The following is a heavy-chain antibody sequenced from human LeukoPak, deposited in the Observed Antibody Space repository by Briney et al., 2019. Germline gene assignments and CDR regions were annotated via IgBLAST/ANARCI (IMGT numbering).Heavy chain of an antibody. CDR1: GNNFNSYV. CDR3: TREGVYSPDGSGYHRDAFDI. V-gene: IGHV1-69*04. Sequence: ASVKVSCKASGNNFNSYVITWVRQAPGQGLEWMGRIIPILDVANSAQKFRGRVTITADKSTNTAHMELSSLTSEDTAVYYCTREGVYSPDGSGYHRDAFDIWGQGTLVIVSS. D-gene: IGHD3-22*01. CDR2: IIPILDVA. J-gene: IGHJ3*02.